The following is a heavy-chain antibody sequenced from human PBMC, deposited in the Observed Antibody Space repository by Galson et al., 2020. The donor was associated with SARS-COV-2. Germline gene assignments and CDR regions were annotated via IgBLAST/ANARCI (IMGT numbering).Heavy chain of an antibody. D-gene: IGHD5-12*01. CDR1: GFTVSSNY. J-gene: IGHJ4*02. V-gene: IGHV3-53*01. CDR2: IYSGGST. CDR3: ARATGYSGYDYLDY. Sequence: GESLKISCAASGFTVSSNYMSWVRQAPGKGLEWVSVIYSGGSTYYADSVQGRFTISRDNSKNTLYLQMNSLRAEDTAVYYCARATGYSGYDYLDYWGQGTLVTVSS.